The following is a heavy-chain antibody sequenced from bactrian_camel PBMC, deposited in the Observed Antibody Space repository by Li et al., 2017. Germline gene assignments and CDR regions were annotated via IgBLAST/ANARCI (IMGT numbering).Heavy chain of an antibody. CDR2: IYTSSSAT. Sequence: VQLVESGGGSVQAGGSLRLSCAASGYSGRPVCMGWFRQAPGKEREGVAGIYTSSSATIYADSVKGRFTISQDVAKSTVYLQMNSLTPEDTGMYSCATTSQVYGCSGWDTMMEFGYWGQGTQVTVS. CDR3: ATTSQVYGCSGWDTMMEFGY. V-gene: IGHV3S6*01. J-gene: IGHJ4*01. CDR1: GYSGRPVC. D-gene: IGHD2*01.